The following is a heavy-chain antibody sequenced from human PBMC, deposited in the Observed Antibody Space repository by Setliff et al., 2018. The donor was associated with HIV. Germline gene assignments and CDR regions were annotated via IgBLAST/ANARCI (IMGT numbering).Heavy chain of an antibody. J-gene: IGHJ4*02. CDR2: IYHSGST. CDR3: AGYTTAWFAPY. CDR1: GDFFSSDYY. V-gene: IGHV4-38-2*02. D-gene: IGHD6-19*01. Sequence: SETLSLTCSVSGDFFSSDYYWGWIRQSPGKGLEWIGNIYHSGSTYYNPSLKSRVTISVGASKSQFSLNLTSVTVADTAIYYCAGYTTAWFAPYWGQGTLVTVSS.